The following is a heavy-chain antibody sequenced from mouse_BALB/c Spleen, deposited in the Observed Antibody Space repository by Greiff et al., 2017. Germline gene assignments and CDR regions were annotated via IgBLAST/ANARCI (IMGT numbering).Heavy chain of an antibody. CDR2: IYPGDGDT. CDR1: GYTFTSYW. Sequence: VKLMESGAELARPGASVKLSCKASGYTFTSYWMQWVKQRPGQGLEWIGAIYPGDGDTRYTQKFKGKATLTADKSSSTAYMQLSSLASEDSAVYYCATGLLWGQGTLVTVSA. J-gene: IGHJ3*01. CDR3: ATGLL. V-gene: IGHV1-87*01. D-gene: IGHD2-3*01.